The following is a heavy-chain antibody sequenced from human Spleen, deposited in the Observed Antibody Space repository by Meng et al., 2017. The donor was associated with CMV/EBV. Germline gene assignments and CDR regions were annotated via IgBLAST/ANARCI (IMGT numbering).Heavy chain of an antibody. V-gene: IGHV4-39*07. Sequence: SETLSLTCTVSGGSISSSSYYWGWIRQPPGKGLEWIGSIYYSGSTYYNPSLKSRVTISVDTSKNQFSLKLSSVTAADTAVYYCARDTDSSGLDYWGQGTLVTVSS. J-gene: IGHJ4*02. D-gene: IGHD3-22*01. CDR2: IYYSGST. CDR3: ARDTDSSGLDY. CDR1: GGSISSSSYY.